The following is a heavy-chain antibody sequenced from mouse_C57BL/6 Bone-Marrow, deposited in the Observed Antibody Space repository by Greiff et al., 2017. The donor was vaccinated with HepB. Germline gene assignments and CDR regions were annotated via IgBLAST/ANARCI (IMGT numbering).Heavy chain of an antibody. CDR2: IDPSDSET. V-gene: IGHV1-52*01. CDR3: ARDDGYYSYYFDY. D-gene: IGHD2-3*01. J-gene: IGHJ2*01. Sequence: VQLQQPGAELVRPGSSVKLSCKASGYTFTSYWMHWVKQRPIQGLEWIGNIDPSDSETHYNQKFKDKATLTVDKSSSTAYMQLSSLTSEDSAVYYCARDDGYYSYYFDYWGQGTTLTVSS. CDR1: GYTFTSYW.